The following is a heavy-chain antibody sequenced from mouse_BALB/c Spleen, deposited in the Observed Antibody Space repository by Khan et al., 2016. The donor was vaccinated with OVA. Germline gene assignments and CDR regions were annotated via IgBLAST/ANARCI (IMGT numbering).Heavy chain of an antibody. Sequence: EVELVESGGGLVQPGGSRKLSCAASGFTFSSFGMHWVRQAPEKGLEWVAYINSGSTTIYYADPVKGRFPISRDNPRNTLFLQMTSLRSEDTAMYYCARGNGAYWGQGTTLTVSS. CDR2: INSGSTTI. CDR1: GFTFSSFG. J-gene: IGHJ2*01. V-gene: IGHV5-17*02. CDR3: ARGNGAY.